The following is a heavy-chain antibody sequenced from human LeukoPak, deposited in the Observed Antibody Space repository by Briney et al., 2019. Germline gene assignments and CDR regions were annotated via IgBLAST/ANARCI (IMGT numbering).Heavy chain of an antibody. Sequence: GASVKVSCKASGGTFSSYAISWVRQAPGQGLEWMGGIIPIFGTANYAQKFQGRVTITADESTSTAYMELSSLRSEDTAAYYCARDYCSGGSCYSENWFDPWGQGTLVTVSS. V-gene: IGHV1-69*13. D-gene: IGHD2-15*01. CDR1: GGTFSSYA. CDR3: ARDYCSGGSCYSENWFDP. CDR2: IIPIFGTA. J-gene: IGHJ5*02.